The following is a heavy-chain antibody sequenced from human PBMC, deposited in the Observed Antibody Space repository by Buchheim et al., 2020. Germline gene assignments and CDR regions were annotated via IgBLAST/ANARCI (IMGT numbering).Heavy chain of an antibody. J-gene: IGHJ4*02. CDR3: ARDISRLDY. CDR2: IKQDGSQI. CDR1: GLNFSSYW. V-gene: IGHV3-7*01. Sequence: EVQLVESGGGLVQPGGSLRLSCAASGLNFSSYWMRWVRQAPGKGLEWVANIKQDGSQIYYVDSVKGRFTISRDNAKNSLYLQRNSLRAEDTAVYYCARDISRLDYWGQGTL.